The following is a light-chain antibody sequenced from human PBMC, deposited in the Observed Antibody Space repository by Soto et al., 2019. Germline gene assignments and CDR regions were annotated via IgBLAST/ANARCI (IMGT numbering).Light chain of an antibody. V-gene: IGKV1-39*01. CDR2: AAS. CDR1: QNINMY. CDR3: QQYQSYPMT. Sequence: DIQITQSGSCRPAYVGETITITSRASQNINMYLNWYQQKPGKAPKLLIYAASSLQNGVPSKFSGSGSGTHFTLTISSLQPEDFATYYCQQYQSYPMTFGQGTLLEIK. J-gene: IGKJ5*01.